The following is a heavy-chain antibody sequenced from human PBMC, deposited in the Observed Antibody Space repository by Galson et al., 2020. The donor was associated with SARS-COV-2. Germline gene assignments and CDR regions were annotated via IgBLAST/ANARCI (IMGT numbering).Heavy chain of an antibody. V-gene: IGHV4-39*01. D-gene: IGHD3-16*01. CDR2: IHYGGTT. CDR1: GDSLSSNRFY. J-gene: IGHJ4*02. CDR3: ANRGGTKWAN. Sequence: ETSETLSLTCAVSGDSLSSNRFYWDWICQTPGKGLEWIGSIHYGGTTYYIPSLKSRATLSVDTSKNQFSLKLTSVTAADTAVYYCANRGGTKWANWGQGILVTVSS.